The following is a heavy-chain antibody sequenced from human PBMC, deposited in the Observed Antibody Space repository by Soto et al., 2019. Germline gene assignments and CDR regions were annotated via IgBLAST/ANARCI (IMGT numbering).Heavy chain of an antibody. V-gene: IGHV3-11*05. Sequence: QVQLVESGGGLVKPGGSLRLSCAASGFTFSDYYMTWIRQAPGKALEWVSYISTTGGFTKYADSVKGRFTISRDNAKSSLYLQMNSLRVEDTAMYYCARDSASSVYWGQGTLVTVSS. D-gene: IGHD2-15*01. CDR1: GFTFSDYY. CDR3: ARDSASSVY. CDR2: ISTTGGFT. J-gene: IGHJ4*02.